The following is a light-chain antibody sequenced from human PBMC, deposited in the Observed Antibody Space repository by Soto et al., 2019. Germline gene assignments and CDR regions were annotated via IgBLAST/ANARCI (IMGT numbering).Light chain of an antibody. CDR1: QNVYNN. Sequence: EIVMTQSPATLSVSPGEGATLSCKASQNVYNNLAWYQQRPGQPPRLLIYDASTRATGISARFSGSGYGTEFTRTISSLHSEDFAVYFCQQCRNWPLTFGGGTKVEIK. J-gene: IGKJ4*01. CDR3: QQCRNWPLT. V-gene: IGKV3-15*01. CDR2: DAS.